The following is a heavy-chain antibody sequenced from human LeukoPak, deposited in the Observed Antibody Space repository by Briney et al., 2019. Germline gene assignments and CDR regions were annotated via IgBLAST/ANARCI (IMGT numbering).Heavy chain of an antibody. V-gene: IGHV3-48*03. J-gene: IGHJ4*02. D-gene: IGHD3-10*01. CDR1: GFTFSSYE. CDR3: ARDYLGWFGELSTFDY. CDR2: ITSSAGTT. Sequence: GGSLRLSCAASGFTFSSYEMNWVRQAPGKGLERVSYITSSAGTTYYADSVKGRFTISRDNAKNSLYLQMNSLRDGDTAVYYCARDYLGWFGELSTFDYWGQGTQVTVSS.